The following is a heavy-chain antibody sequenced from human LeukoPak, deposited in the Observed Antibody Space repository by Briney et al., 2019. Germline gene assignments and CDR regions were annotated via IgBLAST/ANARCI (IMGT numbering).Heavy chain of an antibody. Sequence: SETLSLACTVSGYSISSGYYWGWIRQPPGKGLEWIGSIYHSGSTYYNPSLKSRVTISVDTSKNQFSLKLSSVTAADTAVYYCARAELIGDPFDIWGQGTMVTVSS. V-gene: IGHV4-38-2*02. CDR1: GYSISSGYY. CDR2: IYHSGST. D-gene: IGHD2-21*01. CDR3: ARAELIGDPFDI. J-gene: IGHJ3*02.